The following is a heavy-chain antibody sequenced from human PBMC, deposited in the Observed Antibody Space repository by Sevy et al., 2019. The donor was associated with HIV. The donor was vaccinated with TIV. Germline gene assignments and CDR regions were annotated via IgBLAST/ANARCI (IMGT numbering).Heavy chain of an antibody. D-gene: IGHD6-13*01. CDR3: AKGDSSSWYGTLYYYYYGMDV. Sequence: GGSLRLSCAASGFTFDDYAMRWVRQAPGKGLEWVSGISWNSGSIGYADSVKGRFTISRDNAKNSLYLQMNSLRAEDTALYYCAKGDSSSWYGTLYYYYYGMDVWGQGTTVTVSS. CDR2: ISWNSGSI. CDR1: GFTFDDYA. J-gene: IGHJ6*02. V-gene: IGHV3-9*01.